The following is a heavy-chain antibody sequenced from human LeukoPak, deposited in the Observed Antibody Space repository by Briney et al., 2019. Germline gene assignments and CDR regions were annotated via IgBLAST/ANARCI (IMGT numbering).Heavy chain of an antibody. CDR2: ISGSGGST. CDR1: GFTFSSYA. V-gene: IGHV3-23*01. Sequence: GGSLRLSCAASGFTFSSYAMSWVRQAPGKGLEWVSAISGSGGSTYYADSVKGRFTISRDNSKNTLYLQMNSLRAEDTAVYYCAKDTTYYDFWSGPSGLLDYWGQGTLVTVSS. D-gene: IGHD3-3*01. CDR3: AKDTTYYDFWSGPSGLLDY. J-gene: IGHJ4*02.